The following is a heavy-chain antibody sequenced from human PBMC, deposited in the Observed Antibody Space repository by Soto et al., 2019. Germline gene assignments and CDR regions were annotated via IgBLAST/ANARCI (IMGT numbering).Heavy chain of an antibody. D-gene: IGHD1-26*01. V-gene: IGHV3-15*01. CDR3: TTDLVGATGLIDY. J-gene: IGHJ4*02. Sequence: PGGSLRLSCAASGFTFSNAWMSWVRQAPGKGLEWVGRIKSKTDGGTTDYAAPVKGRFTISRDDSKNTLYLQMNSLKTEDTAVYYCTTDLVGATGLIDYWGQGTLVTVSS. CDR2: IKSKTDGGTT. CDR1: GFTFSNAW.